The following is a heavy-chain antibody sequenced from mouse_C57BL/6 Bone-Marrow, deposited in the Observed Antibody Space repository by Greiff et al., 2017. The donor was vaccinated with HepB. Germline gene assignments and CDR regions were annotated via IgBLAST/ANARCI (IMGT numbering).Heavy chain of an antibody. D-gene: IGHD1-1*01. V-gene: IGHV5-12*01. CDR2: ISNGGGST. CDR3: ARLPYYYCSSLGYAMDY. CDR1: GFTFSDYY. Sequence: EVHLVESGGGLVQPGGSLKLSCAASGFTFSDYYMYWVRQTPEKRLEWVAYISNGGGSTYYPDTVKGRFTISRDNAKNTLYLQMSRLKSEDTAMYYCARLPYYYCSSLGYAMDYWGQGTSVTVSS. J-gene: IGHJ4*01.